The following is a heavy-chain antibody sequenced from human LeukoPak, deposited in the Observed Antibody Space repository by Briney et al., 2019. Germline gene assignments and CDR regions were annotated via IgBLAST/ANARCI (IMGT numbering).Heavy chain of an antibody. V-gene: IGHV3-30*02. J-gene: IGHJ6*03. CDR2: IRFDGTNK. Sequence: GGSLRLSCAASGFTFSNYGMHWVRQAPGKGLEWVTFIRFDGTNKFYAVSVKGRFTISRDNCQDTVSLQVNKLRADATAFYDCAKTALSDASGHYYYMDVWGKGTTVTASS. D-gene: IGHD3-3*01. CDR1: GFTFSNYG. CDR3: AKTALSDASGHYYYMDV.